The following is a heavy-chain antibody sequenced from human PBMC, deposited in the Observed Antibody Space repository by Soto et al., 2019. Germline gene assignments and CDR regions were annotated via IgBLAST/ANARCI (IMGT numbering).Heavy chain of an antibody. Sequence: QVHLLQSGAEVKKPGSSVKVSCKASGGSFGSVAFNWVRQAPGQGLEWMGGIIPIFGAPRYAQRFQGRVTLSPDNSTTTVFRERNSLRSGDTAVYYCGNRRMALGVPAPYSYDVDVWGQGTTVIVSS. CDR3: GNRRMALGVPAPYSYDVDV. CDR2: IIPIFGAP. J-gene: IGHJ6*02. CDR1: GGSFGSVA. D-gene: IGHD4-4*01. V-gene: IGHV1-69*06.